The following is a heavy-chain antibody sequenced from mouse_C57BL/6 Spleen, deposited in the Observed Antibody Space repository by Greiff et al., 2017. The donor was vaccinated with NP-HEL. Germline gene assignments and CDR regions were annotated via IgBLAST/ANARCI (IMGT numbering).Heavy chain of an antibody. J-gene: IGHJ3*01. D-gene: IGHD3-2*02. CDR3: AKINSSGYWFAY. V-gene: IGHV1-82*01. Sequence: QVQLQQSGPELVKPGASVKISCKASGYAFSSSWMNWVKQRPGKGLEWIGRIYPGDGDTNYNGKFKGKATLTADKSSSTAYMQLSSLTSEDSAVYFCAKINSSGYWFAYWGQGTLVTVSA. CDR1: GYAFSSSW. CDR2: IYPGDGDT.